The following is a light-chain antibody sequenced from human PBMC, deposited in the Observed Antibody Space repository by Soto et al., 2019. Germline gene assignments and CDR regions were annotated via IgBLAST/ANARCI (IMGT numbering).Light chain of an antibody. J-gene: IGKJ4*01. CDR1: QGIRND. CDR3: LQDYDYPLT. Sequence: AIQMTQFPSSLSASVGDRVTITSRASQGIRNDLGWYHQKPSKAPKLLISAASTLQSGVPSRFSGSGFGTDFSLTISSLQPEDFATYYCLQDYDYPLTFGVGTKVEIK. CDR2: AAS. V-gene: IGKV1-6*01.